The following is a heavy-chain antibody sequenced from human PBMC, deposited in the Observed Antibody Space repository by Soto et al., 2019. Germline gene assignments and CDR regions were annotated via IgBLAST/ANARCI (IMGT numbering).Heavy chain of an antibody. CDR2: IYYSRRT. CDR3: ARDARDYGDVFFDY. J-gene: IGHJ4*02. D-gene: IGHD4-17*01. CDR1: GGSIISYY. Sequence: SETLPLTCTVAGGSIISYYWSWSRQPPGKGLEWIGYIYYSRRTNYNPSLKSRVTISVDTSKNQFSLKLSSVTAADTAVYYCARDARDYGDVFFDYWGQRTLVTVSS. V-gene: IGHV4-59*01.